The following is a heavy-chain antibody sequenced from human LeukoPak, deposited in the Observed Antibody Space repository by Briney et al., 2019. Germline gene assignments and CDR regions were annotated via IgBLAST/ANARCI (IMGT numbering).Heavy chain of an antibody. V-gene: IGHV5-51*01. Sequence: GESLKISCRGSGYSFTSYWIGWVRQMPGKGLELMGIIYPGDSDTTYSPSFQGQVTISADKSISTAYLQWSSLKASDTAMYYCARLWSGTWKNFDYWGQGTLVTVSS. J-gene: IGHJ4*02. D-gene: IGHD6-13*01. CDR3: ARLWSGTWKNFDY. CDR1: GYSFTSYW. CDR2: IYPGDSDT.